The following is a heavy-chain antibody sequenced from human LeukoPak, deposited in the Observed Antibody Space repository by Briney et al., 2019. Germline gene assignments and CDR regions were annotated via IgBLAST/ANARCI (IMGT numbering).Heavy chain of an antibody. CDR3: GREPLFEYGSGSYYDY. D-gene: IGHD3-10*01. CDR1: GGSISSGDYY. Sequence: SETLSLTCTVSGGSISSGDYYWSWIRQPPGKGLEWIGYIYYSGSTYYNPSLKSRVTISVDTSKNQFSLKLSSVTAADTAVYYCGREPLFEYGSGSYYDYWGQGTLVTVSS. J-gene: IGHJ4*02. CDR2: IYYSGST. V-gene: IGHV4-30-4*01.